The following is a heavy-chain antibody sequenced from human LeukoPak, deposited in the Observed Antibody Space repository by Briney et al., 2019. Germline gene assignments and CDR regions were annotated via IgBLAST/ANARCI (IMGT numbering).Heavy chain of an antibody. CDR3: ARDPYSSSWSHGYYYGMDV. J-gene: IGHJ6*02. CDR2: ISYDGSNK. V-gene: IGHV3-30-3*01. Sequence: GGSLRLSCAASGFTFSSYAMHWVRQAPGKGLEWVAVISYDGSNKYYADSVKGRFTISRDNSKNTLYLQMNSLRAEDTAVYYCARDPYSSSWSHGYYYGMDVWGQGTTVTVSS. CDR1: GFTFSSYA. D-gene: IGHD6-13*01.